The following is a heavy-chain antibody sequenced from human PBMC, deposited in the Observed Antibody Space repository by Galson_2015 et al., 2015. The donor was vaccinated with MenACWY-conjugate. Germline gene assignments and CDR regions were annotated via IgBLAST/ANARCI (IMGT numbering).Heavy chain of an antibody. Sequence: SLRLSCAASGFTFSSYRMNWVRQAPGKGLEWVSSISSSSSYIYYADSVKGRFTISRDNAKNSLYLQMNSLRAEDTAVYYCARDRIALVGADNNWFDPWGQGTLVTVSS. J-gene: IGHJ5*02. D-gene: IGHD1-26*01. CDR1: GFTFSSYR. V-gene: IGHV3-21*01. CDR3: ARDRIALVGADNNWFDP. CDR2: ISSSSSYI.